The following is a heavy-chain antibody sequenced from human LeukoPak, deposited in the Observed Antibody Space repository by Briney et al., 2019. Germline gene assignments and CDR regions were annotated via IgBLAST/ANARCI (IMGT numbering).Heavy chain of an antibody. Sequence: GGSLRLSCAASGFSVITDYMTWVRQAPGKGLEWVSTLYSSGNTYYADTVKGRFTVSRDNSKNTLFLEMSSLRAEDTAVYFCARGWGSFENWGQGTLVAVSS. V-gene: IGHV3-53*01. J-gene: IGHJ4*02. D-gene: IGHD7-27*01. CDR3: ARGWGSFEN. CDR2: LYSSGNT. CDR1: GFSVITDY.